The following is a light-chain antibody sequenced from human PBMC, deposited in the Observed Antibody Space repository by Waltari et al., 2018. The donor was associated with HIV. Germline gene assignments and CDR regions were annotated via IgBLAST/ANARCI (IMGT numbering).Light chain of an antibody. J-gene: IGLJ1*01. V-gene: IGLV2-14*01. CDR3: SSYTSSSTLV. CDR1: SSDVGDYKY. CDR2: EVS. Sequence: QSALTPPASVSGSPGQSITISCTGTSSDVGDYKYVSWYQQHPGKAPKLMIYEVSNRPSGFSNRFSGSKSGNTASLTISGLQAEDEADYYCSSYTSSSTLVFGTGTKVTVL.